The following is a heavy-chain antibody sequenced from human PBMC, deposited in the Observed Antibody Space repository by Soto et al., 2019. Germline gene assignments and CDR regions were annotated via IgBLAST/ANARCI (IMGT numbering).Heavy chain of an antibody. Sequence: ASVKVSCKASGYTFTSYDINWVRQATGQGLEWMGWMNPNSGNTGYAQKFQGRVTMTRNTSISTAYMELSSLRSEDTAVYYCARVKRRYDFWSGYSQNWFAPWGQGTLVTVSS. CDR3: ARVKRRYDFWSGYSQNWFAP. V-gene: IGHV1-8*01. D-gene: IGHD3-3*01. CDR2: MNPNSGNT. CDR1: GYTFTSYD. J-gene: IGHJ5*02.